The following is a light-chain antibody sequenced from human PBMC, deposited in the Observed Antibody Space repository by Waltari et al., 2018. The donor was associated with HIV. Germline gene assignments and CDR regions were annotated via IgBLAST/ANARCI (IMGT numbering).Light chain of an antibody. CDR3: GTWDSSLGAGV. CDR2: DNN. V-gene: IGLV1-51*01. J-gene: IGLJ3*02. CDR1: SSNFGNSF. Sequence: QSVLTQPPSVSAAPGQKVTISCSGSSSNFGNSFVSWYQHRPGAAPKLLIYDNNKRPSGISDRFSGAKSGTSATLAITGLQTGDEADYYCGTWDSSLGAGVFGGGTRLTVL.